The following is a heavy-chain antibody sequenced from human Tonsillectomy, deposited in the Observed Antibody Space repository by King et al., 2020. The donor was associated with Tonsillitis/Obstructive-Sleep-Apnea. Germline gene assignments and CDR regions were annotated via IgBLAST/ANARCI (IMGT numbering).Heavy chain of an antibody. Sequence: VQLVESGGGLVQPGGSLRLSCAASGFTFSSYWMFWVRQVPGKGLVWVSRINSDGSRTSYADSVKGRFTISRDYATNTVYLQMNSLRVEDTAVYFCARGPESGYGDYWGQGTLVTVSS. CDR2: INSDGSRT. J-gene: IGHJ4*02. D-gene: IGHD3-3*01. CDR3: ARGPESGYGDY. CDR1: GFTFSSYW. V-gene: IGHV3-74*01.